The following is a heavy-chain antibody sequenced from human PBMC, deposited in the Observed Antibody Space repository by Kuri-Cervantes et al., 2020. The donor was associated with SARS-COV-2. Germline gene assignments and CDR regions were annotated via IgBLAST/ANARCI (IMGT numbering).Heavy chain of an antibody. CDR3: RGYGTGSYYLDGHKFDY. J-gene: IGHJ4*02. D-gene: IGHD3-10*01. V-gene: IGHV4-59*04. CDR1: GGSINFYY. Sequence: SETLSLTCAVSGGSINFYYWNWIRQPPGKGLEWIGSIYHSGSTYYNPSLKSRVIISVDTSKHQFSLMLSSVTAADTAVYDCRGYGTGSYYLDGHKFDYWGQGTLVTVSS. CDR2: IYHSGST.